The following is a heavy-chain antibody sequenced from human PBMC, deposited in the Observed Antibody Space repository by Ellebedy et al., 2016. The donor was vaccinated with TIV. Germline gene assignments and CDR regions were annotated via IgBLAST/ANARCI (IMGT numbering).Heavy chain of an antibody. CDR2: IYNGGST. CDR3: ARGYYDFWRIGYSNGQSYFDL. Sequence: PGGSLRLSCAASGFTVGSNYMTWVRQAPGKGLEWVSVIYNGGSTYYADSVKGRFTISRDNSKNTLYLQMNSLRAEDTAVYYCARGYYDFWRIGYSNGQSYFDLWGRGTLVTVSS. V-gene: IGHV3-53*01. D-gene: IGHD3-3*01. CDR1: GFTVGSNY. J-gene: IGHJ2*01.